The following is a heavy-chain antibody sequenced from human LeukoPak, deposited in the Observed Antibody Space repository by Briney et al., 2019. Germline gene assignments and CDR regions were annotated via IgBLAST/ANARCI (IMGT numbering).Heavy chain of an antibody. CDR1: GDTFSSYY. J-gene: IGHJ6*03. D-gene: IGHD3-9*01. V-gene: IGHV1-46*01. Sequence: ASVKVSCKASGDTFSSYYMHWVRQAPGQGPEWMGIINLSGGSTSYAQKFQGRVTMTRDTSTSTVYMEMSSLRSEDTAVYYCARESVFWPETGDYYYYYYMDVWGKGTTVTISS. CDR2: INLSGGST. CDR3: ARESVFWPETGDYYYYYYMDV.